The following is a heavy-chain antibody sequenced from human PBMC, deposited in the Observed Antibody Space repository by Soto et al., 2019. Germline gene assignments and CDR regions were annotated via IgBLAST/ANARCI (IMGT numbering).Heavy chain of an antibody. D-gene: IGHD6-19*01. J-gene: IGHJ5*02. CDR1: GFTFSSYS. CDR2: ISSSSSYI. CDR3: ARVVAGAFNWFDP. V-gene: IGHV3-21*01. Sequence: EVQLVESGGGLVKPGGSLRLSCAASGFTFSSYSMNWVRQAPGKGLEWVSSISSSSSYIYYADSVKGRFTISRDNAKSSLYLQMNSLRAEDTAVYYCARVVAGAFNWFDPWGQGTLVTVSS.